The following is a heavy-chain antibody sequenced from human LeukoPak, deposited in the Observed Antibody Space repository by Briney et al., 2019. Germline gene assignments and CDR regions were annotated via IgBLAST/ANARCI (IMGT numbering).Heavy chain of an antibody. D-gene: IGHD1-7*01. CDR1: GFTFSSHA. V-gene: IGHV3-64*01. CDR3: ARGSWNYYFDY. CDR2: ISSNGGST. J-gene: IGHJ4*02. Sequence: QPGGSLRLSCAASGFTFSSHAMHWVRQAPGKGLEYVSAISSNGGSTYYANSVKGRFTISRDNSKNTLYLQMGSLRAEDMAVYYCARGSWNYYFDYWGQGTLVTVSS.